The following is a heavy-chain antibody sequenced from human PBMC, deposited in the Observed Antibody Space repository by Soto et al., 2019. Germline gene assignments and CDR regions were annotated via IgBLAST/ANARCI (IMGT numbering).Heavy chain of an antibody. CDR2: ITGGSSYT. CDR3: ARVGARPGFDY. Sequence: PGGSLRLSCAASGFTFSDYYMSWIRQAPGKGLEWVAYITGGSSYTNYADSVKGRFTISRDNAKNSLNLQMNSPRDGDTAVYYCARVGARPGFDYWGLGTLVTVSS. J-gene: IGHJ4*02. CDR1: GFTFSDYY. V-gene: IGHV3-11*06.